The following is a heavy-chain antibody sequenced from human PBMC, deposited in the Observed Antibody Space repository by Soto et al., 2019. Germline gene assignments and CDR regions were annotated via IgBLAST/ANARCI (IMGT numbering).Heavy chain of an antibody. CDR1: GGTFSSYA. D-gene: IGHD2-15*01. J-gene: IGHJ1*01. CDR2: IIPIFGTA. CDR3: ASCSGGSCYSGYFQH. V-gene: IGHV1-69*12. Sequence: QVQLVQSGAEVKKPGSSVKVSCKASGGTFSSYAISWVRQAPGQGLEWMGGIIPIFGTANYAQKFQGRVTIAADAYTXTAYMELSSLRSEDTAVYYCASCSGGSCYSGYFQHWGQGTLVTVSS.